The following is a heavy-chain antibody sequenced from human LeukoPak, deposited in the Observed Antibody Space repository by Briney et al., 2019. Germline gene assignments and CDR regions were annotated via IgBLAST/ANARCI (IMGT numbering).Heavy chain of an antibody. CDR2: INHSGST. Sequence: SETLSLTCAVYGGSFSGYYWSWIRQPPGKRLEWIGEINHSGSTNYNPSLKSRVTISVDTSKNQFSLKLSSVTAVDTAVYYCARWSAAYYYGSGSYFYWGQGTLVTVSS. CDR3: ARWSAAYYYGSGSYFY. D-gene: IGHD3-10*01. CDR1: GGSFSGYY. J-gene: IGHJ4*02. V-gene: IGHV4-34*01.